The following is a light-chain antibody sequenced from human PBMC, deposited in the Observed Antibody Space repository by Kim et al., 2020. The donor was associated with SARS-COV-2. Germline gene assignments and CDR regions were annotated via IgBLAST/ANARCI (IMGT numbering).Light chain of an antibody. Sequence: ASIGDRVTITCRASQGISSYLALYQQKPAKAPKLLIYGASTVQNGVPSRFSGRGSGTDFTLTINTLQPEDFATYYCQQLDDYPITFGQGTRLEIK. CDR2: GAS. CDR3: QQLDDYPIT. J-gene: IGKJ5*01. CDR1: QGISSY. V-gene: IGKV1-9*01.